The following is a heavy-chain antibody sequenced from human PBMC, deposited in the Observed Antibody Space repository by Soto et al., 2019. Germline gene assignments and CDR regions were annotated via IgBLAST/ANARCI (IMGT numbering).Heavy chain of an antibody. CDR3: ARGIEGWYQGRYYYGMDV. D-gene: IGHD6-19*01. Sequence: SETLSRMSSDSGFAIITNSWIALRKPPGKGLEWIGYIYFGGTTQSNPSLKGRATISLDTSKNRFTLNLASVSAADTAVYYCARGIEGWYQGRYYYGMDVWGQGTTVS. CDR2: IYFGGTT. CDR1: GFAIITNS. V-gene: IGHV4-59*12. J-gene: IGHJ6*02.